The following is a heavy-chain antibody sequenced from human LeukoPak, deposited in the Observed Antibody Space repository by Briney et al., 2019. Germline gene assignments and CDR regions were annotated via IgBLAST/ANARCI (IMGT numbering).Heavy chain of an antibody. CDR1: GFPLSSYS. V-gene: IGHV3-48*01. CDR2: ISASGSAI. J-gene: IGHJ4*02. Sequence: GGSLRLSCAASGFPLSSYSMNWVRQAPGKGLEWISYISASGSAIYYVDSMKGRVTVSRDNARNSLFLQMDSPRAEDTAVYYCVRVKGTYFDYWGPGTLVTVSS. CDR3: VRVKGTYFDY. D-gene: IGHD1-1*01.